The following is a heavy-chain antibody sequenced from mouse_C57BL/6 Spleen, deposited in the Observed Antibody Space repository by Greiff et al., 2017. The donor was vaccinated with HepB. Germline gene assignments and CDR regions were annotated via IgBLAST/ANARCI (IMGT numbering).Heavy chain of an antibody. CDR2: IDPNSGGT. J-gene: IGHJ1*03. CDR3: ASHYYGSSALGGYFDV. V-gene: IGHV1-72*01. D-gene: IGHD1-1*01. CDR1: GYTFTSYW. Sequence: QVQLQQSGAELVKPGASVKLSCKASGYTFTSYWMHWVKQRPGRGLEWIGRIDPNSGGTKYNEKFKSKATLTVDKPSSTAYMQLSSLTSEDSAVYYCASHYYGSSALGGYFDVWGTGTTVTVSS.